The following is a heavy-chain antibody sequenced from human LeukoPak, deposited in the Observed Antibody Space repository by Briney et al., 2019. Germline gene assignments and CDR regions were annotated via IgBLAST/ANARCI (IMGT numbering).Heavy chain of an antibody. CDR2: VDPVTGAT. Sequence: GASVKASCKASGYTFTGYYIHWLRQAPGQDFEWMGWVDPVTGATTHAQKFQDTITLTRDRSIATAYLEVDRLKPDDTAVYYCARSGFTTGFYLDFWGQGTLVPVSS. CDR3: ARSGFTTGFYLDF. V-gene: IGHV1-2*02. J-gene: IGHJ4*02. D-gene: IGHD1-1*01. CDR1: GYTFTGYY.